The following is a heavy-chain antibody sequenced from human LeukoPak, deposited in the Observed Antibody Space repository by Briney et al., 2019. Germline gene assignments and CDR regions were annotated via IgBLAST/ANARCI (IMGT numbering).Heavy chain of an antibody. CDR3: ARGAHVLLWFGEPYGMDV. J-gene: IGHJ6*04. V-gene: IGHV4-34*01. Sequence: PSETLSLTCAVYGGSFSGYYWRWIRQPPGKGLEWIGEINHSGSTNYNPSLKSRVTISVDTSKNQFSLKLSSVTAADTAVYYCARGAHVLLWFGEPYGMDVWGKGTTVTVSS. D-gene: IGHD3-10*01. CDR1: GGSFSGYY. CDR2: INHSGST.